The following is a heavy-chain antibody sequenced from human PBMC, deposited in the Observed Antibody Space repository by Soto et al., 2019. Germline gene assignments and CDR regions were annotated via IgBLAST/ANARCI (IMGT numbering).Heavy chain of an antibody. J-gene: IGHJ6*02. Sequence: SVKVSCKASGGTFSSYAIRWVRQAPGQGLEWMGGIIPICGTANYAQKFQGRVTITADESTSTAYMELSSLRSEDTAVYYCARVFLGEDYYGSWTPAKLDYYYDGIDVWGQGTTVPVSS. CDR1: GGTFSSYA. V-gene: IGHV1-69*13. CDR3: ARVFLGEDYYGSWTPAKLDYYYDGIDV. D-gene: IGHD3-10*01. CDR2: IIPICGTA.